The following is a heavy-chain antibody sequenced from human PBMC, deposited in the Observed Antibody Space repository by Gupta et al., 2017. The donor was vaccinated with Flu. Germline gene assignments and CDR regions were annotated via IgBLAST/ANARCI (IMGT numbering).Heavy chain of an antibody. V-gene: IGHV4-34*01. Sequence: QVQLQQWGAGLLKPSETLSLTCAVYGGSFSGYYWSWIRQPPGKGLEWIGEINHSGSTNYNPSLKSRVTISVDTSKNQFSLKLSSVTAADTAVYYCARVGPEYYDILTGYSSFDYWGQGTLVTVSS. D-gene: IGHD3-9*01. CDR2: INHSGST. J-gene: IGHJ4*02. CDR3: ARVGPEYYDILTGYSSFDY. CDR1: GGSFSGYY.